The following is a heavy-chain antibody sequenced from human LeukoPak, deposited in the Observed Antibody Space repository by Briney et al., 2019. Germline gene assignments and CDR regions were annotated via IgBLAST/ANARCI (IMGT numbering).Heavy chain of an antibody. V-gene: IGHV4-31*03. Sequence: SETLSLTCTVSGGSISSGGYYWSWIRQHPGKGLEWIGYIYHSGSTYYNPSLKSRVTISVDRSKNQFSLKLSSVTAADTAVYYCARGQYSSSGFDIWGQGTMVTVSS. D-gene: IGHD6-6*01. J-gene: IGHJ3*02. CDR1: GGSISSGGYY. CDR3: ARGQYSSSGFDI. CDR2: IYHSGST.